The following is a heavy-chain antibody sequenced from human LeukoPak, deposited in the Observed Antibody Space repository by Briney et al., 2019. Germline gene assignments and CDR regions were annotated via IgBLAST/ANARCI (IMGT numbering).Heavy chain of an antibody. V-gene: IGHV4-30-2*01. CDR2: IYHSGST. D-gene: IGHD3-9*01. Sequence: SQTLSLTCAVSGGSISSGGYSWSWIRQPPGKGLEWIGYIYHSGSTYYNPSLKSRVTISVDRSKNQFSLKLSSVTAADTAVYYCARGRKAYDILTGYYKPPSFDYWGQGTLVTVSS. CDR3: ARGRKAYDILTGYYKPPSFDY. J-gene: IGHJ4*02. CDR1: GGSISSGGYS.